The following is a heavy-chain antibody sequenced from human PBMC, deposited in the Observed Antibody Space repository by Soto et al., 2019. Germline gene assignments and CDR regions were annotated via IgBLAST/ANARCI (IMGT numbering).Heavy chain of an antibody. J-gene: IGHJ3*02. CDR2: ISWNSGSK. CDR1: GFTFDDYA. D-gene: IGHD3-10*01. CDR3: VYGSGSHYKFSAFDI. V-gene: IGHV3-9*01. Sequence: GGSLRLSCAASGFTFDDYAMHWVRQPPGKGLEWVSGISWNSGSKGYADSVKGRFTISRDNAKNSLYLQMNSLRAEDTALYYCVYGSGSHYKFSAFDIWGQGTMVTVSS.